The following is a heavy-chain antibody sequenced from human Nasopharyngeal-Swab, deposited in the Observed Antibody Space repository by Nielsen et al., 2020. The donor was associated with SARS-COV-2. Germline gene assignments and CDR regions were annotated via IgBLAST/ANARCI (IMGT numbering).Heavy chain of an antibody. CDR3: ARDRRDVDNQ. CDR2: MYAGGDI. V-gene: IGHV3-53*01. Sequence: GKSLKISCAASGFDVSGNYMSWFRQAPGKGLEWVSVMYAGGDIYYADSVKGRFTISRDSSKNTLYLQMNSLRVEDTALYYCARDRRDVDNQWGQGTLVTVSS. J-gene: IGHJ4*02. CDR1: GFDVSGNY. D-gene: IGHD5-24*01.